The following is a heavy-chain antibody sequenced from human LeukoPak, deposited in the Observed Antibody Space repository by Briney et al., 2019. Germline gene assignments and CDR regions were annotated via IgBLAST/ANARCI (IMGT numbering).Heavy chain of an antibody. V-gene: IGHV3-7*01. CDR3: ATFVGIVSGTYTVPGGLLV. CDR1: EFSLTNFW. D-gene: IGHD2-2*03. Sequence: PGGSLRLSCVASEFSLTNFWMTWVRRAPGRGLEWVANIKHDGTEKFYVDSVKGRFTTSRDNAKNSLYLQMNSLRAEDTAVYYCATFVGIVSGTYTVPGGLLVWGKGTTVTVSS. J-gene: IGHJ6*04. CDR2: IKHDGTEK.